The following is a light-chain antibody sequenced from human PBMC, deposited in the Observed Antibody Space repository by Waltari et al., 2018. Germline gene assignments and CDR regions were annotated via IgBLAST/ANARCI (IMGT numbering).Light chain of an antibody. Sequence: QSALTQPASASGSLGQSFTIPCTGTYRDVGTYNLVSWYQQHPGKAPKLLIFDVTARPSGVSNRFSGSKSGNTASLTISGLQAEDEADYYCCSYAGNFIWVFGGGTKLTVL. CDR2: DVT. CDR3: CSYAGNFIWV. V-gene: IGLV2-23*02. J-gene: IGLJ3*02. CDR1: YRDVGTYNL.